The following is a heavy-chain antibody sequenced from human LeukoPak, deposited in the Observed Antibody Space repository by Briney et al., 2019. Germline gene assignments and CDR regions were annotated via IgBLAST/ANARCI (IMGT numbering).Heavy chain of an antibody. CDR2: INHSGST. V-gene: IGHV4-34*01. J-gene: IGHJ5*02. CDR3: ASRTGVSGPS. Sequence: KPSETLSLTCAVYGGSFSGYYWSWIRQPPGKGLEWIGEINHSGSTNYNPSLKSRVTISVDTSKNQFSLKLSSVTAADTAVYYCASRTGVSGPSWGQGALVTVSS. CDR1: GGSFSGYY. D-gene: IGHD6-25*01.